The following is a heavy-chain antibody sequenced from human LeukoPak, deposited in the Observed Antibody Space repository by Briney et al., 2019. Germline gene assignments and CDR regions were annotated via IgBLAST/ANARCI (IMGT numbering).Heavy chain of an antibody. Sequence: SETLSLTCAVYGGSFSGYYWSWIRQPPGKGLEWLGEINHSGSTNYNPSLKSRVTISVDTSKNQFSLKLSSVTAADTAVYYCARGRWSNSTAGGVYFDYWGQGTLVTVSS. CDR1: GGSFSGYY. D-gene: IGHD4-23*01. CDR3: ARGRWSNSTAGGVYFDY. CDR2: INHSGST. J-gene: IGHJ4*02. V-gene: IGHV4-34*01.